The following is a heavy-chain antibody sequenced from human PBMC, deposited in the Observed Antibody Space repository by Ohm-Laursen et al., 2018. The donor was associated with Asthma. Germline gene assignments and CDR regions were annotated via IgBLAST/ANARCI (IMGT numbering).Heavy chain of an antibody. CDR2: IIPIFGTA. J-gene: IGHJ3*02. V-gene: IGHV1-69*13. Sequence: SVKVSCKASGGTFSSYAISWVRQAPGQGLEWMGGIIPIFGTANYAQTFQGRVTITADESTSTAYMELSSLRSEDTAVYYCARDGGKQFDAFDIWGQGTMVTVSS. CDR1: GGTFSSYA. CDR3: ARDGGKQFDAFDI. D-gene: IGHD5-24*01.